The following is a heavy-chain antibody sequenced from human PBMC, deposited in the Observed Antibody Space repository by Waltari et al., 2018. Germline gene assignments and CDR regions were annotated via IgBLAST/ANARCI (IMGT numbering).Heavy chain of an antibody. V-gene: IGHV4-39*01. D-gene: IGHD3-10*01. CDR2: IYSRGSS. CDR3: ARNMESPYNAPYYFYYMDV. CDR1: GASITNSNSY. Sequence: QLQLQESGPGLVKPSETLSLTCPVSGASITNSNSYWSWIRQPPGKGLEWIGSIYSRGSSYSSPSIKRRGTIALDTSKNQLSLKVGSVTVADTAIYFCARNMESPYNAPYYFYYMDVWGKGTTVTVSS. J-gene: IGHJ6*03.